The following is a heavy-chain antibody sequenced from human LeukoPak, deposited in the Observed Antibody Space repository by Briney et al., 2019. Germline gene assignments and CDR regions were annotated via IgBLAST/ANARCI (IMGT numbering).Heavy chain of an antibody. CDR1: GGSISSYY. CDR2: IYYSGST. V-gene: IGHV4-59*01. D-gene: IGHD3-22*01. J-gene: IGHJ4*02. CDR3: ARSHYDSSGYYY. Sequence: SETLSLTCTVSGGSISSYYWSWIRQPPGKGLEWIGYIYYSGSTNYNPSLKSRVTISVDTSKNQFSLKLSSVTAADTAVYYCARSHYDSSGYYYWGQGTLVTVSS.